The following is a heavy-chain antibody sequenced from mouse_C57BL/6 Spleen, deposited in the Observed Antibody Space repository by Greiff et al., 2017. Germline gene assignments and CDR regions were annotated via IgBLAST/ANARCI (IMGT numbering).Heavy chain of an antibody. CDR2: IHPNSGST. J-gene: IGHJ2*01. D-gene: IGHD4-1*01. Sequence: VQLQESGAELVKPGASVKLSCKASGYTFTSYWMHWVKQRPGQGLEWIGMIHPNSGSTNYNEKFKSKATLTVDKSSSTAYMQLSSLTSEDSAVYYCAGETGTRAFDYWGQGTTLTVSS. CDR1: GYTFTSYW. CDR3: AGETGTRAFDY. V-gene: IGHV1-64*01.